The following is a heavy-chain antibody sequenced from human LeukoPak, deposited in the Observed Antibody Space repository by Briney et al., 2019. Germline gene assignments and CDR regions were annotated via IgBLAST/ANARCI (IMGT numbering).Heavy chain of an antibody. CDR3: ARVHRLDSSGWH. D-gene: IGHD6-19*01. J-gene: IGHJ4*02. V-gene: IGHV1-46*01. CDR1: GYTFTSYY. Sequence: ASVKVSRKASGYTFTSYYMHWVRQAPGQGLEWMGIINPSGGSTSYAQKFQGRVTMTRDTSTSTVYMELSSLGSEDTAVYYCARVHRLDSSGWHWGQGTLVTVSS. CDR2: INPSGGST.